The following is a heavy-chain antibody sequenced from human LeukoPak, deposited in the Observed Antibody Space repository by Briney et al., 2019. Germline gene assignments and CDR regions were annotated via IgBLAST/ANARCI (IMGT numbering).Heavy chain of an antibody. V-gene: IGHV3-23*01. CDR1: GFTFSTFA. Sequence: PGGSLRLSCAASGFTFSTFAMSWVRQAPGKGLEWVSAIGGSDGNTYYADSVKGRFTISRDNAKNSLYLQMNSLRAEDTAVYYCARNPTRGSSWYMNFDYWGQGTLVTVSS. CDR3: ARNPTRGSSWYMNFDY. J-gene: IGHJ4*02. CDR2: IGGSDGNT. D-gene: IGHD6-13*01.